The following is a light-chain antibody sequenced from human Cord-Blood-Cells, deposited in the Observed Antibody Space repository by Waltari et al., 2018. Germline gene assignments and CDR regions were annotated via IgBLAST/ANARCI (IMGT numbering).Light chain of an antibody. CDR2: WAS. CDR1: QSVLYSSNNKNY. Sequence: DIVMTQPPASLAVPLGERATINCKSRQSVLYSSNNKNYLAWYQQKPGQPPKLLIYWASTRESGVPDRFSGSGSGTDFTLTISSLQAEDVAVYYCQQYYSTPPTFGQGTKVEIK. V-gene: IGKV4-1*01. CDR3: QQYYSTPPT. J-gene: IGKJ1*01.